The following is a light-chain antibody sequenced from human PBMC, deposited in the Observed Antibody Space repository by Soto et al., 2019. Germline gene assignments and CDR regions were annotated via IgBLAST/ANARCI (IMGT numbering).Light chain of an antibody. CDR2: DVN. Sequence: QSALTQPASVSGSPGQSITISCTGTSSDVGAYNFVSWYQHHPGKAPKLMIYDVNNRPSGVSDRFSGSKSGNTASLTISGLQAEDEADYYCSSYTTTATRVFGGGTQLTVL. V-gene: IGLV2-14*03. J-gene: IGLJ3*02. CDR1: SSDVGAYNF. CDR3: SSYTTTATRV.